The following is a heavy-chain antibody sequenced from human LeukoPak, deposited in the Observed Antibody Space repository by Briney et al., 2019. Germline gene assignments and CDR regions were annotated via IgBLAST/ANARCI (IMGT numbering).Heavy chain of an antibody. CDR3: ARALYSSGYYYGWFDP. CDR1: GGTFSSYA. Sequence: SVKVSCKASGGTFSSYAISWVRQAPGQGLEWMGRIIPILGIANYAQKFQGRVTITADKSTSTAYMELGSLRSEDTAVYYCARALYSSGYYYGWFDPWGQGTLVTVSS. V-gene: IGHV1-69*04. D-gene: IGHD3-22*01. J-gene: IGHJ5*02. CDR2: IIPILGIA.